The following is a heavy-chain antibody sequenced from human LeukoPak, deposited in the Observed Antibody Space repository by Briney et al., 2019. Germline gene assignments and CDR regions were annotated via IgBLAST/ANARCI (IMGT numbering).Heavy chain of an antibody. V-gene: IGHV4-59*08. D-gene: IGHD3-22*01. CDR3: ASLIYDSSGYYFDK. CDR2: IQYSGST. J-gene: IGHJ4*02. Sequence: PSETLSLTCTVSGCSISSYHWSWIRQSPGKGLEWMGYIQYSGSTNRNPSLKSRVTISVDTSKNQFSLKLSSVTAADTAVYYCASLIYDSSGYYFDKWGQGTLVTVSS. CDR1: GCSISSYH.